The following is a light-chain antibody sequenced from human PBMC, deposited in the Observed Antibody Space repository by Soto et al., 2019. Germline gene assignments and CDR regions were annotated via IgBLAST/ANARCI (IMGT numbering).Light chain of an antibody. CDR1: QATRXD. CDR3: LQHNTSPGT. J-gene: IGKJ1*01. V-gene: IGKV1-17*01. CDR2: DAT. Sequence: DIQMTQSPAXLSASVGDRVSITCRASQATRXDFGWFQKQPGKPPQRLIYDATSLQRGVSSRFSGSGYGKEFTLTITSLQPEDFGTYYYLQHNTSPGTFGKATKVDNK.